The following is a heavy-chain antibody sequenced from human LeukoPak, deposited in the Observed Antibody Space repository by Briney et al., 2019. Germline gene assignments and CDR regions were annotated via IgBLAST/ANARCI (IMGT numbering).Heavy chain of an antibody. CDR1: GGSINSNTYY. Sequence: PSETLSLTCTVSGGSINSNTYYWDWIRQPPGKGLEWIGYIYYIGNTFYNPSLKSRVTISVDTSKNQFSLKLSSVTAADTAVYYCASAYCGGDCTPYWYFDLWGRGTLVTVSS. CDR2: IYYIGNT. D-gene: IGHD2-21*02. V-gene: IGHV4-30-4*08. J-gene: IGHJ2*01. CDR3: ASAYCGGDCTPYWYFDL.